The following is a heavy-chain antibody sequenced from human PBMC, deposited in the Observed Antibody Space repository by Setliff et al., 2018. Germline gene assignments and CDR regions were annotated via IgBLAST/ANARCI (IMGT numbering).Heavy chain of an antibody. J-gene: IGHJ6*03. CDR3: ARTQGEQQLTHPYYYYYYMDV. V-gene: IGHV4-59*11. D-gene: IGHD6-13*01. CDR2: IYYSGSP. CDR1: GGSISSHY. Sequence: SETLSLTCTVSGGSISSHYWSWVRQPPGKGLEWIGYIYYSGSPNYNPSLKSRVTISIDTSKNQFSLRLTSVTAADTAAYYCARTQGEQQLTHPYYYYYYMDVWGKGTTVTVSS.